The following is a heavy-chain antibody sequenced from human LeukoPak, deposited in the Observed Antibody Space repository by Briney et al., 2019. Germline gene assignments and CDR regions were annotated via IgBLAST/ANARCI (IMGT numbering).Heavy chain of an antibody. CDR3: ARVVSGRLRYFDY. V-gene: IGHV1-2*02. D-gene: IGHD3-10*01. Sequence: ASVKVSCKASGYTFTAYYVHWVRQAPGQGLEWMGWINPNSGGTNYAQKFQGRVTMTRDTSISTAYMELSRLRSDDTAVYYCARVVSGRLRYFDYWGQGTLVTVSS. CDR2: INPNSGGT. CDR1: GYTFTAYY. J-gene: IGHJ4*02.